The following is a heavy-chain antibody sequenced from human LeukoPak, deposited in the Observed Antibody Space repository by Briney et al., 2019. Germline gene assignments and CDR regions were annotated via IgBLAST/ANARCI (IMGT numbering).Heavy chain of an antibody. CDR3: AKDGDYKHVGYYYYGMDV. V-gene: IGHV3-30*18. D-gene: IGHD4-11*01. Sequence: GRSLRLSCAASGFTFSSYGMHWVRQAPGKGLEWVAVISYDGSNKYYADSVKGRFTISRDNSKNTLYLQMNSLRAEDTAVYYCAKDGDYKHVGYYYYGMDVWGQGTTVTVSS. J-gene: IGHJ6*02. CDR2: ISYDGSNK. CDR1: GFTFSSYG.